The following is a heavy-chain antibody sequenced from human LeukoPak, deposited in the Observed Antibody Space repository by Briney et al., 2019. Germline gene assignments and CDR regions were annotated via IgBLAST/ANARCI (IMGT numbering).Heavy chain of an antibody. CDR1: GFSFSSYW. Sequence: GGSLRLSCAASGFSFSSYWMHWVRQAPGKGLVWVSRINSDGSGTSYADSVKGRFTFSRDNAKNTLYLQMSSLRDEDTAVYYCARGSTYYDSSGQVPFDYWGQGTLVTVSS. J-gene: IGHJ4*02. CDR2: INSDGSGT. CDR3: ARGSTYYDSSGQVPFDY. V-gene: IGHV3-74*01. D-gene: IGHD3-22*01.